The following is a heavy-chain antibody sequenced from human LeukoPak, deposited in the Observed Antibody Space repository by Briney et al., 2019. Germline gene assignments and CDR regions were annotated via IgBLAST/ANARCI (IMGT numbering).Heavy chain of an antibody. Sequence: LSLTCAVSGGSISSNNWWGWVRQPPGKGLEWVAVITYDGSNKYYADSVKGRFTISRDNSKNTLYLQMNSLRAEDTAVYYCAKDPGYYDILTGYYLDYWGQGTLVTVSS. D-gene: IGHD3-9*01. V-gene: IGHV3-30*18. CDR1: GGSISSNN. J-gene: IGHJ4*02. CDR3: AKDPGYYDILTGYYLDY. CDR2: ITYDGSNK.